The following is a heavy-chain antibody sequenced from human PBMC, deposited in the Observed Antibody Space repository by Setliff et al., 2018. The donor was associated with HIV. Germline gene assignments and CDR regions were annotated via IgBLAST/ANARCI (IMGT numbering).Heavy chain of an antibody. D-gene: IGHD3-10*01. CDR1: GFTFSSYV. CDR3: ARDRELNWFDP. CDR2: MSTGGGIK. V-gene: IGHV3-30-3*01. J-gene: IGHJ5*02. Sequence: GGSLRLSCAATGFTFSSYVLHWVRQAPGKGLEWVAVMSTGGGIKICADSVKGRFTISRDNSRNTLFLQMNNLRAEDTAVYYCARDRELNWFDPWGQGTLVTVSS.